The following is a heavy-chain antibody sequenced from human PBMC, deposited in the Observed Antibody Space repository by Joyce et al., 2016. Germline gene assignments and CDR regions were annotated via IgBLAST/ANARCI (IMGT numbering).Heavy chain of an antibody. V-gene: IGHV3-33*06. CDR1: GFTFSSYG. D-gene: IGHD3-3*01. Sequence: QVQLVESGGGVVQPGRSLRLSCTASGFTFSSYGIHWARQAPGKGLEWVALIWNDGSIKYYADSVKGRFTISRDNSKNTLYLQMNSLRAEDTAVYTCAKDGGLGTLRSGAFDIWGQGTMVTVSS. J-gene: IGHJ3*02. CDR3: AKDGGLGTLRSGAFDI. CDR2: IWNDGSIK.